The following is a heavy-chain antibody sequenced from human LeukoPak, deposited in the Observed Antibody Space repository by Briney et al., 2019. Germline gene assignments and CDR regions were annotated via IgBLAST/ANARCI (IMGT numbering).Heavy chain of an antibody. J-gene: IGHJ4*02. D-gene: IGHD5-12*01. CDR3: ARDGRGYSGYDFDY. CDR1: GFTFSSYS. V-gene: IGHV3-21*01. CDR2: ISSSSSYI. Sequence: GGSLRLSCAASGFTFSSYSMNWVRQASGKGLEWVSSISSSSSYIYYADSVKGRFTTSRDNAKNSLYLQMNSLRAEDTAVYYCARDGRGYSGYDFDYWGQGTLVTVSS.